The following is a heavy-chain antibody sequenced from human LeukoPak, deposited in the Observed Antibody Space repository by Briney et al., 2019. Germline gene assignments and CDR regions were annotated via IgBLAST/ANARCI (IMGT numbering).Heavy chain of an antibody. CDR1: GGSFSGYY. Sequence: PSETLSLTCAVYGGSFSGYYWSWIRQPPGKGLEWIGEINHSGSTNYNPSLKSRVTISVDTSKNQFSLKLSSVTAADTAVYYCARVAGRFGGPSYYFDYWGQGTLVTVSS. D-gene: IGHD6-19*01. J-gene: IGHJ4*02. V-gene: IGHV4-34*01. CDR2: INHSGST. CDR3: ARVAGRFGGPSYYFDY.